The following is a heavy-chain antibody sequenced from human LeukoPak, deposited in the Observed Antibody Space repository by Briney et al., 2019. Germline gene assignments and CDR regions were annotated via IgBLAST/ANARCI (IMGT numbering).Heavy chain of an antibody. CDR2: MSTSGKT. CDR3: ARDSRYYDYWSGYLDY. D-gene: IGHD3-3*01. V-gene: IGHV4-4*07. Sequence: PSETLSLTCSVSGGFISNYYWSWIRRPAGKGLEWIGRMSTSGKTNYNPSLKSRVTMSVDTSNNQFFLNLGSVTAADTAVYYCARDSRYYDYWSGYLDYWGQGTLVTVSS. J-gene: IGHJ4*02. CDR1: GGFISNYY.